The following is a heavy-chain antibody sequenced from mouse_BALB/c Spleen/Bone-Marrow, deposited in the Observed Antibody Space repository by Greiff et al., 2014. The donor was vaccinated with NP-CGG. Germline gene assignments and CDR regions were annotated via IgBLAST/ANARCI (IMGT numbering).Heavy chain of an antibody. CDR3: ARRQFITTAAWFAY. CDR2: INPYNDGT. CDR1: GYSFTSYV. D-gene: IGHD1-2*01. Sequence: VQLQQPGPELVKPGASVKMSCKASGYSFTSYVMHWVKQKLGQGLEWIGYINPYNDGTKYNEKFKGKATLTSDKSSSTAYMERSSLTSEDSAVYYCARRQFITTAAWFAYWGQGTLVTVSA. V-gene: IGHV1-14*01. J-gene: IGHJ3*01.